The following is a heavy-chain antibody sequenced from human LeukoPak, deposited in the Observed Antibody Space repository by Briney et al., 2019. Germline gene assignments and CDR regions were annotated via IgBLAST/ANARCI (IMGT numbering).Heavy chain of an antibody. CDR3: ASGGSGVPIYYYYGMDV. D-gene: IGHD3-10*01. CDR1: GGSISSGSYY. CDR2: IYTSGST. Sequence: SETLSLTCTVSGGSISSGSYYWSWIRQPAGKGLEWIGRIYTSGSTNYNPSLKSRVTISVDTSKNQFSLKLSSVTAADTAVYYCASGGSGVPIYYYYGMDVWGQGTTVTVSS. J-gene: IGHJ6*02. V-gene: IGHV4-61*02.